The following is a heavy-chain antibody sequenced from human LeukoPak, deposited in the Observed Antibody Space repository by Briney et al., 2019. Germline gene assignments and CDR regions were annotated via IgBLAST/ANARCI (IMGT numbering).Heavy chain of an antibody. Sequence: PGGSLRLSCAASGSTFSDYYMSWIRQAPGKGLEWVSYISSSGSTIYYADSVKGRFTISGDNAKNSLYLQMNSLSAEDTAVYYCATPTRGVSGPDYWGQGTLVTVSS. CDR2: ISSSGSTI. D-gene: IGHD1-26*01. CDR1: GSTFSDYY. J-gene: IGHJ4*02. CDR3: ATPTRGVSGPDY. V-gene: IGHV3-11*04.